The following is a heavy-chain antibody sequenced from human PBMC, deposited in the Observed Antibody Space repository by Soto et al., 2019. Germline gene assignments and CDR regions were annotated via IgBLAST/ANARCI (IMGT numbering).Heavy chain of an antibody. Sequence: GASVKVSCKASGGTFSSYAISWVRQAPGQGLEWMGGIIPIFGTANYAQKFQGRVTITADESTSTAYVELSSLRSEDTAVYYCASPITMVRGVIIIPYYYYYGMAVWGQGTTVAVSS. V-gene: IGHV1-69*13. J-gene: IGHJ6*02. CDR2: IIPIFGTA. CDR1: GGTFSSYA. CDR3: ASPITMVRGVIIIPYYYYYGMAV. D-gene: IGHD3-10*01.